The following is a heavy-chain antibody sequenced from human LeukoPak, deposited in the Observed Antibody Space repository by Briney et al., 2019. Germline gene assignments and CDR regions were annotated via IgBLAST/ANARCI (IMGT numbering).Heavy chain of an antibody. CDR3: AKDQDIVATSDYFDY. D-gene: IGHD5-12*01. CDR1: GFTFSSYA. V-gene: IGHV3-23*01. J-gene: IGHJ4*02. CDR2: ISGSGGST. Sequence: GGSLRLSCAASGFTFSSYAMSWVRQAPGKGLEWVSAISGSGGSTYYADSVKGRFTISRDDSKNTLYLQMNSLRAEDTAVYYCAKDQDIVATSDYFDYWGQGTLVTVSS.